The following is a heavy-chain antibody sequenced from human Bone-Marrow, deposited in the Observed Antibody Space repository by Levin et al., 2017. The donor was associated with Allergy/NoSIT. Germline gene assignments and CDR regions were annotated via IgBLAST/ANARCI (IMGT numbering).Heavy chain of an antibody. CDR3: ARVYLRVVVAATPPDY. J-gene: IGHJ4*02. CDR2: ISSSSSYT. D-gene: IGHD2-15*01. V-gene: IGHV3-11*05. CDR1: GFTFSDYY. Sequence: SCAASGFTFSDYYMSWIRQAPGKGLEWVSYISSSSSYTNYADSVKGRFTISRDNAKNSLYLQMNSLRAEDTAVYYCARVYLRVVVAATPPDYWGQGTLVTVSS.